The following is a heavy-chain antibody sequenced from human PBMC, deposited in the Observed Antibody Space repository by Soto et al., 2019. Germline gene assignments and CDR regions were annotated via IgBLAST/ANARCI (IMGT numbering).Heavy chain of an antibody. Sequence: SETLSLTCAVSGGSISSGGYSWSWIRQPPGKGLEWIGYIYHSGSTYYNPSLKSRVTISVDRSTNQFSLKLSSVTAAATAVYYCARGGIGVAGTAYNWFDPWGQGTLVTVSS. J-gene: IGHJ5*02. CDR1: GGSISSGGYS. D-gene: IGHD6-19*01. CDR2: IYHSGST. V-gene: IGHV4-30-2*01. CDR3: ARGGIGVAGTAYNWFDP.